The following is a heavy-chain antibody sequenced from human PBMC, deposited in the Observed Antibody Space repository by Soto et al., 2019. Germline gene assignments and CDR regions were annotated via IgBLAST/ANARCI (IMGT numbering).Heavy chain of an antibody. CDR2: ISAHNGNT. D-gene: IGHD1-1*01. J-gene: IGHJ4*02. CDR3: ARGRYGDY. V-gene: IGHV1-18*01. Sequence: QVHLVQSGAEVKKPGASVKVSCKGSGYGFTTYGITWVRQAPGQGLEWMAWISAHNGNTNYAQALQGRVTVTRDTSTSAACMELRSLRSDDTAVSYCARGRYGDYWGQGALVTVSS. CDR1: GYGFTTYG.